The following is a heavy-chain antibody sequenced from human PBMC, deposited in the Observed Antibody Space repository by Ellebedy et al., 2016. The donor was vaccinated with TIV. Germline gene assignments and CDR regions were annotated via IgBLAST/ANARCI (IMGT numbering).Heavy chain of an antibody. Sequence: GESLKISCAASGFTFTSYWMHWVRQVPGKGLVWVSRINSDGSATSYADSVKGRFTISRDNAKNTLYLQMNSLRAEDTAVYYCASGGYYGPIDYWGQGTLVTVSS. D-gene: IGHD1-26*01. V-gene: IGHV3-74*01. CDR3: ASGGYYGPIDY. CDR1: GFTFTSYW. CDR2: INSDGSAT. J-gene: IGHJ4*02.